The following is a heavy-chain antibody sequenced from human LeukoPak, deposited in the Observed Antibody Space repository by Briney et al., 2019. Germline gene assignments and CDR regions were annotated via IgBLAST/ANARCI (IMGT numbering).Heavy chain of an antibody. D-gene: IGHD1-1*01. CDR3: TRDGIRVLDY. CDR2: TYYRSKWYN. V-gene: IGHV6-1*01. J-gene: IGHJ4*02. CDR1: GDSVSSNSAA. Sequence: SQTLSLTCAISGDSVSSNSAAWNWIRQTPSRGLEWLGRTYYRSKWYNDYAVSVKSRIVINPDTSKNQFSLQLSSVTPEDTAVYYCTRDGIRVLDYWGQGILVTVSS.